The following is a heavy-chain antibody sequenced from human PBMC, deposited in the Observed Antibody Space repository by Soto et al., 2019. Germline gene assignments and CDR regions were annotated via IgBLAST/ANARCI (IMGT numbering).Heavy chain of an antibody. D-gene: IGHD5-12*01. CDR2: IGTAGDT. V-gene: IGHV3-13*01. CDR3: ARGCLRFRGRYFDL. J-gene: IGHJ2*01. CDR1: GFTFSSYD. Sequence: EVQLVESGGGLVQPGGSLSLSCAASGFTFSSYDMHWVRQATGKGLECVSAIGTAGDTYYPGSVKGRFTISRENAKNSLYLQMNSLRAEDTAVYYCARGCLRFRGRYFDLWGRGTLVTVSS.